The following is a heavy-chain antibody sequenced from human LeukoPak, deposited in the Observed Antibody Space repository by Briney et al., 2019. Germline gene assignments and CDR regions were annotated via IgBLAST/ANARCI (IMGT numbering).Heavy chain of an antibody. V-gene: IGHV3-7*01. J-gene: IGHJ3*02. CDR1: GFTFSNYW. D-gene: IGHD2-15*01. CDR2: IKQDGSET. Sequence: GGSLRLSCAASGFTFSNYWMSWVRQAPGKGLEWVANIKQDGSETYYVDSVKGRFIISRDNAKNSLYLQMNSLRGEDTAVYYCARDSEYCSSGSCSPGASDIWGQGTMVTVSS. CDR3: ARDSEYCSSGSCSPGASDI.